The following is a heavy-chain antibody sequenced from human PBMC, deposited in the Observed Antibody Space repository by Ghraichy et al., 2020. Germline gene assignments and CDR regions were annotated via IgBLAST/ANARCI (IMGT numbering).Heavy chain of an antibody. Sequence: SETLSLTCTVSGGSISSSSYYWGWIRQPPGKGLEWIGSIYYSGSTYYNPSLKSRVTISVDTSKNQFSLKLSSVTAADTAVYYCARHLEDCDYSYWGQGTLVTVSS. CDR2: IYYSGST. CDR3: ARHLEDCDYSY. J-gene: IGHJ4*02. D-gene: IGHD4-11*01. CDR1: GGSISSSSYY. V-gene: IGHV4-39*01.